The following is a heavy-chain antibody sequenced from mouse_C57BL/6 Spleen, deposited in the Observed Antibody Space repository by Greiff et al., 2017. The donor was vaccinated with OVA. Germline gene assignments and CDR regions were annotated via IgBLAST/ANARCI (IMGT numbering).Heavy chain of an antibody. CDR3: ARSPYYGSSGYFDV. D-gene: IGHD1-1*01. V-gene: IGHV1-52*01. CDR1: GYTFTSSW. CDR2: IDPSDSET. J-gene: IGHJ1*03. Sequence: VQLQQPGAELVRPGSSVKLSCKASGYTFTSSWMHWVKQRPIQGLEWIGNIDPSDSETHYNQKFKDKATLTVDKSSSTAYMQLSSLTSEDSAVYYCARSPYYGSSGYFDVWGTGTTVTVSS.